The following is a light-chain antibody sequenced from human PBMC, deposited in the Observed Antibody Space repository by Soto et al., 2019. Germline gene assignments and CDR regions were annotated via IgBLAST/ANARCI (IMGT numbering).Light chain of an antibody. V-gene: IGKV1-5*03. CDR1: QSVSTW. CDR2: QAS. J-gene: IGKJ1*01. CDR3: QQKPSYPWT. Sequence: DIQMTQSPSTLSTSVGERVTITCRASQSVSTWLAWYRQKPGKAPNLLIYQASTLQSGVSARFSGSGSGTAYTLTISSLQPDDSATYYCQQKPSYPWTFGQGTKLEIK.